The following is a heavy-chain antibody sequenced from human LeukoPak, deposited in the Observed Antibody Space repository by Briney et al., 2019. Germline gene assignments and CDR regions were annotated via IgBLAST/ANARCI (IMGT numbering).Heavy chain of an antibody. V-gene: IGHV3-23*01. CDR2: ISNSGGST. CDR3: ARDYGDYVFYGMDV. J-gene: IGHJ6*02. Sequence: GGSLRLSCAASGFTFSSYVMSWVRQAPGKGLEWVSSISNSGGSTYYADSVKGRFTISRDNSKNTLYLQMNSLRAEDTAVYYCARDYGDYVFYGMDVWGQGTTVTVSS. CDR1: GFTFSSYV. D-gene: IGHD4-17*01.